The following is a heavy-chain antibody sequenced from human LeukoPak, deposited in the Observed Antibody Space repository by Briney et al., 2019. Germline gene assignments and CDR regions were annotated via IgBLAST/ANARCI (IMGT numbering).Heavy chain of an antibody. J-gene: IGHJ4*02. CDR3: GGGGDYYDSRGYYSIPHY. V-gene: IGHV3-33*08. D-gene: IGHD3-22*01. Sequence: GGSLRLSCATSGFTFSNYEMSWVRQAPGKGLEWVAVIWYDGNNKYYADSVKGRFTISRDNSKNTLYLQMNSLRAEDTAVYYWGGGGDYYDSRGYYSIPHYWGQGTLVTVSS. CDR1: GFTFSNYE. CDR2: IWYDGNNK.